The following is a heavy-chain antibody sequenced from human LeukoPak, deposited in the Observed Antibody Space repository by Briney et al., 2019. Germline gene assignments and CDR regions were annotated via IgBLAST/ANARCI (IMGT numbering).Heavy chain of an antibody. D-gene: IGHD3-10*01. V-gene: IGHV4-39*01. CDR2: IYYSGST. CDR3: ARHQSYGSGTYYAPFAN. J-gene: IGHJ4*02. CDR1: GGSVSSSSYY. Sequence: PSETLSLTCTVSGGSVSSSSYYWGWIRQPPMKGLEWIGSIYYSGSTEYNLSLKSRVTISVDKSRNQFSLKLSSVTAADTAVYYCARHQSYGSGTYYAPFANWGQGILVTVSS.